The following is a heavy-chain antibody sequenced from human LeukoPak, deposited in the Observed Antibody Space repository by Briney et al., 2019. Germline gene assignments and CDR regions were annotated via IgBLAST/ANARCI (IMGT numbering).Heavy chain of an antibody. CDR1: GFTFSSYW. J-gene: IGHJ3*02. CDR2: IKQDGSEK. Sequence: GGSLRLSCAASGFTFSSYWMSWVGQAPGKGLEWVANIKQDGSEKYYVDSVKGRFTISRDNAKNSLYLQMNSLRAEDSAVYYCAKDAVGAPGAFDIWGQGTMVTVSS. D-gene: IGHD1-26*01. V-gene: IGHV3-7*01. CDR3: AKDAVGAPGAFDI.